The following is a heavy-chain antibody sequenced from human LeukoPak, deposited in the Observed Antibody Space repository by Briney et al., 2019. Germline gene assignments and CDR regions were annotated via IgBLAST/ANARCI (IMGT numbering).Heavy chain of an antibody. CDR3: ASPLTPRMVRGKVFDY. CDR1: GFTFSSYA. V-gene: IGHV3-23*01. CDR2: ISGSGGST. Sequence: PGGSLRLSCAASGFTFSSYAMSWVRQAPGKGLEWVSAISGSGGSTYYADSVKGRFTISRDNSKNTLYLQMNSLRAEDTAVYYCASPLTPRMVRGKVFDYWGQGTLSPSPQ. J-gene: IGHJ4*02. D-gene: IGHD3-10*01.